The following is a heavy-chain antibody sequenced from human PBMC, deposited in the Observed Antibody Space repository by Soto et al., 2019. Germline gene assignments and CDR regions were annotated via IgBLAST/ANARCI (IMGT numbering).Heavy chain of an antibody. CDR3: VRRHGLTIDAYY. CDR2: FFYSGNN. J-gene: IGHJ4*02. D-gene: IGHD3-10*01. V-gene: IGHV4-39*01. Sequence: SETLSLTCTVSGGSISSYYWGWMRQPPGKGLEWIASFFYSGNNYYNPSLKSRVTISVDTSKNQFSLKLSSVTAADTAVYYCVRRHGLTIDAYYWGQGTPVTVSS. CDR1: GGSISSYY.